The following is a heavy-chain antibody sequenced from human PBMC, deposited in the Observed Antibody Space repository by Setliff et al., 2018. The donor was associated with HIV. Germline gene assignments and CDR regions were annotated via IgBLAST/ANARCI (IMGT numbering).Heavy chain of an antibody. V-gene: IGHV5-51*01. CDR2: IFPDDSDT. D-gene: IGHD6-6*01. CDR1: GYSFTSYW. Sequence: PGESLKISCQSSGYSFTSYWVAWVRQMPGKGLEWMGIIFPDDSDTRYSPSFQGQVTISADKSINTAYLQWNSLKASDTAIYFCARSSDYSNSWVNWFDPWGQGTLVTVSS. CDR3: ARSSDYSNSWVNWFDP. J-gene: IGHJ5*02.